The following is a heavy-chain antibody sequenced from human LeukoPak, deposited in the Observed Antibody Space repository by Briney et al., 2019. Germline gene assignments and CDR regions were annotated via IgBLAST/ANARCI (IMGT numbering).Heavy chain of an antibody. CDR1: GGSISSYY. CDR2: IYHSGST. Sequence: SETLSLTCTVSGGSISSYYWSWIRQPPGKGLEWIGSIYHSGSTYYNPSLKSRVTISVDTSKNQFSLKLSSVTAADTAVYYCARASFKKGSWFDPWGQGTLVTVSS. CDR3: ARASFKKGSWFDP. J-gene: IGHJ5*02. V-gene: IGHV4-38-2*02.